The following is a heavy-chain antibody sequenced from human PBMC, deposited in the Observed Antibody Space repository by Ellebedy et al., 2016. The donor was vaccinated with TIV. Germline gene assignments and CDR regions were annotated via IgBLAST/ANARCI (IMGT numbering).Heavy chain of an antibody. CDR3: ARGRGINGTTHHFGFDP. CDR2: IFTSGSF. Sequence: SETLSLXXTVSGGSVSRYFWSWIRQPAGKGLEWIGRIFTSGSFNYNPSLKGRITMSIDTSKNQLSLRLTSVTAADTAVYYCARGRGINGTTHHFGFDPWGQGTLVTVSS. J-gene: IGHJ5*02. CDR1: GGSVSRYF. D-gene: IGHD1-14*01. V-gene: IGHV4-4*07.